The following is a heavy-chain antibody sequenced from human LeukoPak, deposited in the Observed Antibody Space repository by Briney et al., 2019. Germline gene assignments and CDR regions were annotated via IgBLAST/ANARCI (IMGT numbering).Heavy chain of an antibody. V-gene: IGHV1-18*01. Sequence: ASVKVPCTASGYTFTSYGITWVRQAPGQGLEWMGWISSFNGNTNYAQKLQGRVTMTTDTSTSTAYMELRSLRSDDTAVYYCARYDYYDSSGYYDYWGQGTLVTVSS. CDR2: ISSFNGNT. D-gene: IGHD3-22*01. CDR3: ARYDYYDSSGYYDY. CDR1: GYTFTSYG. J-gene: IGHJ4*02.